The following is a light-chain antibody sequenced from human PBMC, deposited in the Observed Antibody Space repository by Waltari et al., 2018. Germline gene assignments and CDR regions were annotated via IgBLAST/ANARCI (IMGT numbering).Light chain of an antibody. CDR2: AAS. J-gene: IGKJ4*01. V-gene: IGKV1-9*01. CDR3: QHLNNYPLS. CDR1: QGISSY. Sequence: DIQLTQSPSFLSASVGDRVTITCRAIQGISSYLAWYQQKPGRAPKLLIYAASTLQSGVPSRFSGSGSGTEFTLAISSLQTEDFATYYCQHLNNYPLSFGGGTKVEIK.